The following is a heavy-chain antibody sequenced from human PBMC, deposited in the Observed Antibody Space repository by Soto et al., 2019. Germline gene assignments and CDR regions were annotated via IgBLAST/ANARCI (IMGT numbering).Heavy chain of an antibody. D-gene: IGHD7-27*01. CDR2: IYYSGST. J-gene: IGHJ4*02. Sequence: QVQLQESGPGLVKPSETLFLTCTVSGGSISSYYWSWIRQPPGKGLEWIGYIYYSGSTNYNPSLKSRVTISVDTSKNQFSLKLSSVTAADTAVYYCARRWGTSFDYWGQGTLVTVSS. CDR1: GGSISSYY. CDR3: ARRWGTSFDY. V-gene: IGHV4-59*01.